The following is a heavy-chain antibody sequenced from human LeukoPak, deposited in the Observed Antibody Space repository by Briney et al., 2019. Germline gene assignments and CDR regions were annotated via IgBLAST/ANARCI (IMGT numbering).Heavy chain of an antibody. V-gene: IGHV4-59*01. Sequence: SETLSLTCNVSGGSIRSYYWSWIRQPPGKGLEWIGFISYSGGTNYNPSLKSRVTISVDTSKSQFSLKLISVTAADTAVYHCAREVPDSSGYYFDYWGQGTLVTVSS. CDR2: ISYSGGT. CDR1: GGSIRSYY. D-gene: IGHD3-22*01. CDR3: AREVPDSSGYYFDY. J-gene: IGHJ4*02.